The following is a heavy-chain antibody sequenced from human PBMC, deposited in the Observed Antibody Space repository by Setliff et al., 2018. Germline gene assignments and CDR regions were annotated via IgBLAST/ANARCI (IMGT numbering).Heavy chain of an antibody. CDR2: IYTSGST. V-gene: IGHV4-4*07. CDR3: ARGQRYCSGGSCYYYMDV. J-gene: IGHJ6*03. D-gene: IGHD2-15*01. CDR1: GGSISSYY. Sequence: NLSLTCTVSGGSISSYYWSWIRQPAGKGLEWIGRIYTSGSTNYNPSLKSRVTMSVDTSKNQFSLKLSSVTAADTAVYYCARGQRYCSGGSCYYYMDVWGKGTTVTVSS.